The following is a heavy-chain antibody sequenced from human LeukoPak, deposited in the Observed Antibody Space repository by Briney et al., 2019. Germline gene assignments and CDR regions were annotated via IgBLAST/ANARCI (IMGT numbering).Heavy chain of an antibody. CDR1: DFTFTTYS. V-gene: IGHV3-21*01. J-gene: IGHJ6*02. CDR3: ARVFFNQHAMDV. D-gene: IGHD1-14*01. Sequence: PGGSLRLSCAASDFTFTTYSMNLVRQAAGKGLEWVSSVSSDGNYIFYADSLKGRFTISRDNAKDSLYLQMRSLRAEDTAVYYCARVFFNQHAMDVWGQGTTVTVSS. CDR2: VSSDGNYI.